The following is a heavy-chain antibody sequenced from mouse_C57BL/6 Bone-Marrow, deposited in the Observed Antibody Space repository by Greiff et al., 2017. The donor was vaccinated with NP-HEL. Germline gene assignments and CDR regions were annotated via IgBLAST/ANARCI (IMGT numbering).Heavy chain of an antibody. CDR1: GFTFSSYT. CDR3: AREDYDYDEEDY. CDR2: ISGGGGNT. J-gene: IGHJ2*01. D-gene: IGHD2-4*01. V-gene: IGHV5-9*01. Sequence: EVKVVESGGGLVKPGGSLKLSCAASGFTFSSYTMSWVRQTPEKRLEWVATISGGGGNTYYPDSVKGRFTISRDNAKNTLYLQMSSLRSEDTALYYCAREDYDYDEEDYWGQGTTLTVSS.